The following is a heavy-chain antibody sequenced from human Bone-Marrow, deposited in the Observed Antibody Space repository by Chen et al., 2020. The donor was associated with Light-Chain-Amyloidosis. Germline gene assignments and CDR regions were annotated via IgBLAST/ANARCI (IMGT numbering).Heavy chain of an antibody. D-gene: IGHD3-10*01. Sequence: QVQLQASGPGLVKPSETLSLTCTVSGGAISSYYWSWIRQPPGKGLEWIGYIYYSGSTNYTPSLKSRVTISVDTSKTQFSLKLSSVTAADTAVYYRARERYYGSGKGWFDPGGQGTLVTVSP. CDR2: IYYSGST. J-gene: IGHJ5*02. V-gene: IGHV4-59*01. CDR1: GGAISSYY. CDR3: ARERYYGSGKGWFDP.